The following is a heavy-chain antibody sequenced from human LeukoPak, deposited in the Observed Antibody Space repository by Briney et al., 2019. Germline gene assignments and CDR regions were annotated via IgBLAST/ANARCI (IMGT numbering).Heavy chain of an antibody. CDR3: ARDRPLDADDYYGFYFFDY. D-gene: IGHD3-10*01. V-gene: IGHV1-2*02. CDR1: GYTFTVYY. Sequence: ASVKVSCKASGYTFTVYYMHWVRQAPGQGLEWMGWINPNSGGTIYAQYFQGRVTMTRDTSISTAYMELSRLRSDDTAVYYCARDRPLDADDYYGFYFFDYWGQGTLVTVSS. CDR2: INPNSGGT. J-gene: IGHJ4*02.